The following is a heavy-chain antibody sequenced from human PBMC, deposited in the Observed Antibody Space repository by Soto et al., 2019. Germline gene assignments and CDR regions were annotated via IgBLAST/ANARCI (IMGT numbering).Heavy chain of an antibody. CDR3: ARDGGYSYGYRGGFDY. J-gene: IGHJ4*02. V-gene: IGHV1-69*13. Sequence: VASVKVSCKXSGGTFSSYAISWVRQAPGQGLEWMGGIIPIFGTANYAQKFQGRVTITADESTSTAYMELSSLRSEDTAVYYCARDGGYSYGYRGGFDYWGQGTLVTVSS. CDR1: GGTFSSYA. CDR2: IIPIFGTA. D-gene: IGHD5-18*01.